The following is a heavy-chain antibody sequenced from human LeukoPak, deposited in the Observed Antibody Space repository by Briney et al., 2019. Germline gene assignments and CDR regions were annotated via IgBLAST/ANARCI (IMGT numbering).Heavy chain of an antibody. CDR2: ISAYNGNT. Sequence: ASVKVSCKASGYTFTSYGISWVRQAPGQGLEWMGWISAYNGNTNYAQKLQGRVTMTTDTSTSTAYMELRSLRSDDTAVYYCARSTYYDILTGPDYWGQGTLVTVSS. CDR1: GYTFTSYG. CDR3: ARSTYYDILTGPDY. J-gene: IGHJ4*02. V-gene: IGHV1-18*01. D-gene: IGHD3-9*01.